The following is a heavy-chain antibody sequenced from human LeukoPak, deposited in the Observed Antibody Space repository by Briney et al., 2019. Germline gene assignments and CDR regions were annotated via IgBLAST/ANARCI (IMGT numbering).Heavy chain of an antibody. D-gene: IGHD2-15*01. V-gene: IGHV3-30*03. CDR2: ISYDGSNK. Sequence: PGGSLRLSCAASGFTFSSYGMHWVRQAPGKGLEWVAVISYDGSNKYYADSVKGRFTISRDNAKNSLYLQMNSLRAEDTAVYYCATTAPNIVVVVAATNAFDIWGQGTMVTVSS. J-gene: IGHJ3*02. CDR3: ATTAPNIVVVVAATNAFDI. CDR1: GFTFSSYG.